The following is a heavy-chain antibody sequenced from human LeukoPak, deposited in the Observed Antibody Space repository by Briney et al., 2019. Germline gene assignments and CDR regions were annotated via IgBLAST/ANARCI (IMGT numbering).Heavy chain of an antibody. J-gene: IGHJ6*02. CDR3: ARGSNYYDSSGYLYYYYGMDV. D-gene: IGHD3-22*01. CDR1: GGSFSGYY. Sequence: SETLSLTCAVYGGSFSGYYWSWIRQPPGKGLEWIGEINHSGSTNYNPSLESRVTISVDTSKNQFSLKLSSVTAADTAVYYCARGSNYYDSSGYLYYYYGMDVWGQGTTVTVSS. CDR2: INHSGST. V-gene: IGHV4-34*01.